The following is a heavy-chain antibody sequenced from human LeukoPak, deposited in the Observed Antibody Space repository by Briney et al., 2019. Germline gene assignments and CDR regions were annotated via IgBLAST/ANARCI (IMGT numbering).Heavy chain of an antibody. CDR1: GGSFSGYY. CDR2: INDSGST. Sequence: SETVSLTCAVYGGSFSGYYWSWIRQPPGKGLEWIGEINDSGSTNYNPSLKSRVTISVDTSKNQFSLKLSSVTAADTAVFYCARRKQQLVRNYYYYYMDVWGKGTTVTVSS. J-gene: IGHJ6*03. D-gene: IGHD6-13*01. CDR3: ARRKQQLVRNYYYYYMDV. V-gene: IGHV4-34*01.